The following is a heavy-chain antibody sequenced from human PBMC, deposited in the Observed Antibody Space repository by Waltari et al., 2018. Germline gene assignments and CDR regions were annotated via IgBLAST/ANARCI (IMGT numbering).Heavy chain of an antibody. CDR3: ARDKGSYYYDSSGPLNDAFDI. D-gene: IGHD3-22*01. Sequence: QVQLQESGPGLVKPSETLSLTGTVSGGSNSSSYWRWFRQPPGKGLEWRGYIFYSGRTNYNPSLKSRVTISVDTSKNQFSLKLSSVTAADTAVYYCARDKGSYYYDSSGPLNDAFDIWGQGTMVTVSS. J-gene: IGHJ3*02. CDR1: GGSNSSSY. CDR2: IFYSGRT. V-gene: IGHV4-59*01.